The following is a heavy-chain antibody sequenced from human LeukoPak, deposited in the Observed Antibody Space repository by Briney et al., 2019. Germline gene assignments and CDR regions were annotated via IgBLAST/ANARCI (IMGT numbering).Heavy chain of an antibody. Sequence: GGSLRLSCAASGFTFSSHSMNWVRQAPGKGLEWVSSISSSSSYIYYADSVKGRFTISRDNAKNSLYLQMNSLRAEDTAVYYCARDLRDTAMAPDYYYYGMDVWGQGTTVTVSS. J-gene: IGHJ6*02. V-gene: IGHV3-21*01. D-gene: IGHD5-18*01. CDR1: GFTFSSHS. CDR3: ARDLRDTAMAPDYYYYGMDV. CDR2: ISSSSSYI.